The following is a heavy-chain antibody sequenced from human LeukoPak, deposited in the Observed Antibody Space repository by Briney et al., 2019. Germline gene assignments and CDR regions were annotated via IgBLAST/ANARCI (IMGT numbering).Heavy chain of an antibody. CDR3: ARDPNGGSYDY. CDR2: ISAYNGNT. CDR1: GYTFTSHG. J-gene: IGHJ4*02. V-gene: IGHV1-18*01. D-gene: IGHD1-26*01. Sequence: SVTVSCKASGYTFTSHGISWLRQAPGQALEWLGWISAYNGNTNYAQKLQGRVTMTTDTSTSTAYMELRSLRSDDTAVYYCARDPNGGSYDYWGQGTLVTVSS.